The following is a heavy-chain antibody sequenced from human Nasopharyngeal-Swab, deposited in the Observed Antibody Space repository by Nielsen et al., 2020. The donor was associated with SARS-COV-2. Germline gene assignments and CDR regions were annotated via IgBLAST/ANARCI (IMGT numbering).Heavy chain of an antibody. J-gene: IGHJ5*02. D-gene: IGHD6-13*01. V-gene: IGHV1-46*01. CDR3: ARVLAAAGYNWFDP. Sequence: RQAPGQGLEWMGIINPSGGSTSYAQKFQGRVTMTRDTSTSTVYMELSSLRSEDTAVYYCARVLAAAGYNWFDPWGQGTLVTVSS. CDR2: INPSGGST.